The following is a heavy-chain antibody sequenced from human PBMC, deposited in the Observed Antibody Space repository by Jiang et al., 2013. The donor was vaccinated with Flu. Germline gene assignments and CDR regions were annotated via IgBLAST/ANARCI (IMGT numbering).Heavy chain of an antibody. V-gene: IGHV1-69*16. Sequence: GAEVKKPGSSVKVSCKASGGTFSGYTVNWVRQAPGQGLEWMGGIIPLLGTPDYAQKFQGRVTITADESTSTVYMELSSLRSADTAVYYCASMHLRFGELLRPHFHDWGQGTLVTVSS. CDR1: GGTFSGYT. D-gene: IGHD3-10*01. J-gene: IGHJ4*02. CDR3: ASMHLRFGELLRPHFHD. CDR2: IIPLLGTP.